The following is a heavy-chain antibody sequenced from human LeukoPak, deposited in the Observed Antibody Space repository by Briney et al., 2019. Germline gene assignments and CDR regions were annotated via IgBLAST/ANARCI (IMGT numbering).Heavy chain of an antibody. CDR2: INHSGST. CDR3: ASARFTNSSGYYSDY. Sequence: NTSETLSLTCAVYGGSFSGYYWSWIRQPPGKGLEWIGEINHSGSTNYNPSLKSRVTISVDTSKNQFFLKLSSVTAADTAVYYCASARFTNSSGYYSDYWGQGTLVTVSS. V-gene: IGHV4-34*01. CDR1: GGSFSGYY. J-gene: IGHJ4*02. D-gene: IGHD3-22*01.